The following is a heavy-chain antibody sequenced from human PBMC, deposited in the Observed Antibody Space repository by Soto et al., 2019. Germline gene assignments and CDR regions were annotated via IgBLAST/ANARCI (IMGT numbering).Heavy chain of an antibody. Sequence: PSETLSLTCTVAGGSISSGGYYWSWIRQHPGKGLEWIGYIYYSGSTYYNPSLKSRVTISVDTSKNQFSLKLSSVTAADTAVYYCASGLDYDILTGLDYWGQGTLVTVSS. J-gene: IGHJ4*02. CDR3: ASGLDYDILTGLDY. CDR1: GGSISSGGYY. CDR2: IYYSGST. D-gene: IGHD3-9*01. V-gene: IGHV4-31*03.